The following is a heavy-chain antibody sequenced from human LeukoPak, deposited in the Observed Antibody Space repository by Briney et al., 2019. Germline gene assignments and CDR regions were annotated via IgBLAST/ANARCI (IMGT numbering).Heavy chain of an antibody. D-gene: IGHD5-18*01. Sequence: ASVKVSCKASGYTFPGHYIHWVRQAPGQGLEWMGRINPSSGDTNYAQKFQGRVTMTRDTSISTAYMELSSLKSDDTAVYFCARDLRRYSYGDFDYWGQGTLVTVSS. V-gene: IGHV1-2*06. CDR3: ARDLRRYSYGDFDY. CDR1: GYTFPGHY. J-gene: IGHJ4*02. CDR2: INPSSGDT.